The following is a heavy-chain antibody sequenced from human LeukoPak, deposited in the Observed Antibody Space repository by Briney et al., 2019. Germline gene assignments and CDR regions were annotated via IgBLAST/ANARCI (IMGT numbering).Heavy chain of an antibody. D-gene: IGHD4-17*01. CDR3: ARGDYGDYGDYFDY. J-gene: IGHJ4*02. V-gene: IGHV3-48*03. Sequence: GGSLRLSCAVSGFTFSSYEMNWVRQAPGKGLEWVSYISSSGSTIYYADSVKGRFTISRDNAKNSLYLQMNSLRAEDTAVYYCARGDYGDYGDYFDYCGQGTLVTVSS. CDR2: ISSSGSTI. CDR1: GFTFSSYE.